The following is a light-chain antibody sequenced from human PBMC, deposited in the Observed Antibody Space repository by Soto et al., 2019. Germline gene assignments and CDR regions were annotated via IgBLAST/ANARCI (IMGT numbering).Light chain of an antibody. J-gene: IGKJ3*01. Sequence: DIQMTQSLSSLSASVGDRVTITCQASQSISNYLNWYQQKPGKAPKLLIYAASSLQSGVPSRFSGSGAGTDFTLTISSLQPEDFATYSCQQSYTTLFTFGPGTNVDI. CDR3: QQSYTTLFT. CDR1: QSISNY. V-gene: IGKV1-39*01. CDR2: AAS.